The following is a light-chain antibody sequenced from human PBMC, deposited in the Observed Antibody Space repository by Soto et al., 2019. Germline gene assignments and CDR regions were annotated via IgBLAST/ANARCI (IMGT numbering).Light chain of an antibody. V-gene: IGKV1-5*03. J-gene: IGKJ1*01. CDR2: KAS. CDR3: QHYNSYTEV. Sequence: DIQMTQSPSTLSGSVGDRVTITFRASQTISSWLAWYQQKPGKAPKLLIYKASTLKSGVPSRFSGSGSEPEFTLKISSLKPDDFAIYHSQHYNSYTEVFGKGPE. CDR1: QTISSW.